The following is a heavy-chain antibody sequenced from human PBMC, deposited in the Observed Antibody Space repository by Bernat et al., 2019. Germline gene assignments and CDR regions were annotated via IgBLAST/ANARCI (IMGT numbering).Heavy chain of an antibody. CDR1: GGSISSSSYY. V-gene: IGHV4-39*01. D-gene: IGHD4-17*01. Sequence: QLQLQESGPGLVKPSETLSLTCTVSGGSISSSSYYWGWIRQPPGKGLEWIGSIYYSGSTYYNPSLKSRVTISVDTSKNQFSLKPSSVTAADTAVYYCARRTTVTTWNWFDPWGQGTLVTVSS. CDR3: ARRTTVTTWNWFDP. CDR2: IYYSGST. J-gene: IGHJ5*02.